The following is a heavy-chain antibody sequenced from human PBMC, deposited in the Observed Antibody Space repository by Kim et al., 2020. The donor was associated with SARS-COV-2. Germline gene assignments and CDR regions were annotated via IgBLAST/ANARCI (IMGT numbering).Heavy chain of an antibody. D-gene: IGHD6-6*01. Sequence: GGSLRLSCAASGFTFSDYYMSWIRQAPGKGLEWVSYISSSSSYTNYADSVKGRFTISRDNAKNSLYLQMNSLRAEDTAVYYCAREYSSSSWLVGENWFDPWGQGTLVTVSS. CDR3: AREYSSSSWLVGENWFDP. CDR2: ISSSSSYT. J-gene: IGHJ5*02. V-gene: IGHV3-11*05. CDR1: GFTFSDYY.